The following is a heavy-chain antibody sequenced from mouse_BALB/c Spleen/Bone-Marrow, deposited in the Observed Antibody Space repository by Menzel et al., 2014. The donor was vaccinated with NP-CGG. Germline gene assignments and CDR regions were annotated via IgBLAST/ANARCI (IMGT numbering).Heavy chain of an antibody. J-gene: IGHJ1*01. CDR2: INPDSSTI. CDR3: ARPGYYGYQDV. Sequence: EVQLQQSGGGLVQPGGSLKLSCAASGFDFSRYWMTWVRQAPGEGLEWIGEINPDSSTINYTPSLKDKFIISRDNAKNTLYLQMSKVRSEDTALYYCARPGYYGYQDVWGAGTTVTVSS. D-gene: IGHD1-2*01. V-gene: IGHV4-1*02. CDR1: GFDFSRYW.